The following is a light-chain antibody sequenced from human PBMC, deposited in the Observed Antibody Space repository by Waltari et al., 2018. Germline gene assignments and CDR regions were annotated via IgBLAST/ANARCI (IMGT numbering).Light chain of an antibody. CDR2: GQN. CDR3: HSRDTSSTRV. J-gene: IGLJ2*01. CDR1: SLRRFY. V-gene: IGLV3-19*01. Sequence: SSELTQDPSVSVALGQTVRITCQGDSLRRFYASWYQQRPGQAPILVLYGQNNRPSGFPDRFSCSTSGNPSSLTITGAQAEDEADYFCHSRDTSSTRVFGGGTRLTV.